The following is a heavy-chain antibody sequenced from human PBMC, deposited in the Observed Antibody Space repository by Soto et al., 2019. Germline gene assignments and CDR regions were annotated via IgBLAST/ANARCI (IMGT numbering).Heavy chain of an antibody. Sequence: PGGSLRLSCAASGFTFSSYAMSWVRQAPGKGLEWVSAISGSGGSTYYADSVKGRFTISRDNSKNTLYLQMNSLRAEDTAVYYCAKEPRGYCTNGVCPNWFAPWGQGTLVTVSS. CDR3: AKEPRGYCTNGVCPNWFAP. CDR2: ISGSGGST. CDR1: GFTFSSYA. J-gene: IGHJ5*02. D-gene: IGHD2-8*01. V-gene: IGHV3-23*01.